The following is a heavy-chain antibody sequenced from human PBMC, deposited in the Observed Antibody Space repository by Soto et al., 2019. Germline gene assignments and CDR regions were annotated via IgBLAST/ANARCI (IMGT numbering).Heavy chain of an antibody. V-gene: IGHV1-3*01. J-gene: IGHJ5*02. CDR2: IFAGNGDT. CDR3: VRNIPRTGYYNH. Sequence: QVQLVQSGAEVKKPGASMKVSCKASGYSFTSYAIHWVRQAPGQRLEWMGWIFAGNGDTEYSQKFQGRVTITRDTSASTTYTAACSLRSGDTPVYYCVRNIPRTGYYNHWGQGTLVTVSS. D-gene: IGHD3-9*01. CDR1: GYSFTSYA.